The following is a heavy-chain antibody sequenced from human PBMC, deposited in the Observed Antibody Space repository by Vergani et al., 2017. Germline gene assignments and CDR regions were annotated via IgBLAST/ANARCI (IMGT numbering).Heavy chain of an antibody. CDR2: IYYSGST. Sequence: QLQLQESGPGLVKPSETLSLTCTVSGGSISSSSYYWGWIRQPPGKGLEWIGSIYYSGSTYYNPSLKSRVTISVDTSKNQFSLKLSSVTAADTAVYYCARDGNNIVVVPAFFDYWGQGTLVTVSS. CDR3: ARDGNNIVVVPAFFDY. V-gene: IGHV4-39*07. J-gene: IGHJ4*02. D-gene: IGHD2-2*01. CDR1: GGSISSSSYY.